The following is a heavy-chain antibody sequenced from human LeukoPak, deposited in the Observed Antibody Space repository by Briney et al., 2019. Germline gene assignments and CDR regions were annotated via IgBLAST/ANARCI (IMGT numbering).Heavy chain of an antibody. CDR2: ISGSGGSA. CDR3: AKVMKGSERLTMVRGVIIKTAGLYYMDV. Sequence: PGGSLRLSCAASGFTFSDYYMSWIRQAPGKGLEWVSAISGSGGSAYYADSVKGRFTISRDNSKNTLYLQMNSLRAEDTAVYYCAKVMKGSERLTMVRGVIIKTAGLYYMDVWGKGTTVTVSS. V-gene: IGHV3-23*01. J-gene: IGHJ6*03. D-gene: IGHD3-10*01. CDR1: GFTFSDYY.